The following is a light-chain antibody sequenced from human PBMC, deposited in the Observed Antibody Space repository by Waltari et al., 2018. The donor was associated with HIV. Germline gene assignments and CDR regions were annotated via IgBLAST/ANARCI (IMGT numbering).Light chain of an antibody. CDR1: ESVTTSH. Sequence: EIVLTQSPGTLSLSPGERGTLSCRASESVTTSHLAWYQQKPGQAPRLLISRISNRATGIPDRFSGSGSGADFSLSISRLEPEDSAVYYCQQYGLSPITFGQGTRLEIK. CDR2: RIS. J-gene: IGKJ5*01. V-gene: IGKV3-20*01. CDR3: QQYGLSPIT.